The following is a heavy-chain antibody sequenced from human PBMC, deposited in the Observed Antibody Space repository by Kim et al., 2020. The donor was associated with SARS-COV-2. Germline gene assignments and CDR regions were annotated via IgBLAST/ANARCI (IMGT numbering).Heavy chain of an antibody. J-gene: IGHJ6*02. V-gene: IGHV3-11*01. CDR1: GFTFSDYY. Sequence: GGSLRLSCVASGFTFSDYYMTWIRQVPGKGLEWVSYISSSGTIRHYADSVKGRFTISRDNAKNSLYLQMNSLRAEDTAVYYCARIQLWFYFYGMDVWGQGTTVTVS. CDR2: ISSSGTIR. D-gene: IGHD5-18*01. CDR3: ARIQLWFYFYGMDV.